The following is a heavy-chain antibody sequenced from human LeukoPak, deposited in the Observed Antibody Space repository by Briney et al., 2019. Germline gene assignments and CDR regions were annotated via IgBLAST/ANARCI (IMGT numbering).Heavy chain of an antibody. CDR3: ARGGGLNV. D-gene: IGHD3-16*01. V-gene: IGHV3-7*03. CDR2: IKQDGSEK. J-gene: IGHJ6*02. CDR1: GFTFSSYW. Sequence: GGSLRLSCAASGFTFSSYWMHWVRQAPGKGLEWVANIKQDGSEKYYVDSVKGRFTISRDNAKNSLYLQMSNLRAEDTAVYFCARGGGLNVWGQGATVTVSS.